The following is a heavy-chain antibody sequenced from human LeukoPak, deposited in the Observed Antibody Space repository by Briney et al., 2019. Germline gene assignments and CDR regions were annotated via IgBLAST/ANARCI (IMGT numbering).Heavy chain of an antibody. D-gene: IGHD6-13*01. Sequence: SETLSLNCAVSGDSISGSNYYWGWLRQPPGQGLEWIGNFYYTGSTYDNPSLKSRVTISADTSKNQFSLKLSSVTAADAAVYYCARGGPYSSSWYLYYFDYWGQGTLVTVSS. J-gene: IGHJ4*02. CDR3: ARGGPYSSSWYLYYFDY. CDR1: GDSISGSNYY. V-gene: IGHV4-39*07. CDR2: FYYTGST.